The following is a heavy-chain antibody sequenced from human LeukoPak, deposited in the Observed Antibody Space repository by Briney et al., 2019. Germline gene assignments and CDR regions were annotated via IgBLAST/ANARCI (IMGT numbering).Heavy chain of an antibody. CDR2: IYYSGST. Sequence: PSETLSLTCTVSGGSISSYYWSWIRQPPGKGLEWIGYIYYSGSTNYNPSLKSRVTISVDTSKNQFSLKLSSVTAADTAVYYCGGGDDYDSSGYFDYWGQGTLVTVSS. V-gene: IGHV4-59*01. J-gene: IGHJ4*02. D-gene: IGHD3-22*01. CDR3: GGGDDYDSSGYFDY. CDR1: GGSISSYY.